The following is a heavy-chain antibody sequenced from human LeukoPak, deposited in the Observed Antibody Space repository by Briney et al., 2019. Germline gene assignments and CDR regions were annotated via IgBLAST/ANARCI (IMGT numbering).Heavy chain of an antibody. CDR2: NHYSGST. CDR3: ARGDGYSYGYNWFDP. D-gene: IGHD5-18*01. CDR1: GGSINTYY. Sequence: SETLSLTCTVSGGSINTYYWSWIRQPPGKGLEWVGYNHYSGSTNYNPSLKSRVTISVDTSKNQFSLKLSSVTAADTAVYYCARGDGYSYGYNWFDPWGQGTLVTVSS. J-gene: IGHJ5*02. V-gene: IGHV4-59*01.